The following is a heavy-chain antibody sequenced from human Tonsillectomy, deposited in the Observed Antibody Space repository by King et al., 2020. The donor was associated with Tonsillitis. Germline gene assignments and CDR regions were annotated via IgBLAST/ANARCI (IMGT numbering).Heavy chain of an antibody. CDR2: IWYDGSNK. Sequence: VQLVESGGGVVQPGRSLRLSCAASGFTFSSYGMHWVRQAPGKGLEWVGVIWYDGSNKYYADSVKGRFTISRDNSKNTLYLQMNSLRAEDTAVYYCAREWDAFDIWGQGTMVTVSS. CDR1: GFTFSSYG. CDR3: AREWDAFDI. J-gene: IGHJ3*02. V-gene: IGHV3-33*08.